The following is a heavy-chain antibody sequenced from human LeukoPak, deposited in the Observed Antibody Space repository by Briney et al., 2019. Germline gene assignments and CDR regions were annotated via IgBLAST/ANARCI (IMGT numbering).Heavy chain of an antibody. CDR1: GYTFTSYG. J-gene: IGHJ4*02. Sequence: GASVKVSCKASGYTFTSYGISWVRQAPEQGLEWMGWISAYNGNTNYAQKLQGRVTMTTDTSTSTAYMELSSLRSEDAAVYYCARDDDSSGYYYFSGVYWGQGTLVTVSS. CDR2: ISAYNGNT. CDR3: ARDDDSSGYYYFSGVY. V-gene: IGHV1-18*01. D-gene: IGHD3-22*01.